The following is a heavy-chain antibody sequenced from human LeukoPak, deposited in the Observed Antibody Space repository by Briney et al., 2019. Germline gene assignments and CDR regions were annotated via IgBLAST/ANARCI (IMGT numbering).Heavy chain of an antibody. Sequence: ASVKVSCKASGYTFTSYYMHWVRQAPGQGLEWMGIINPSGGSTSYAQKFQGRVTMTRDTSTSTVYMELSSLRSDDTAMYYCATAPHGMDVWGQGTTVTVSS. CDR1: GYTFTSYY. CDR2: INPSGGST. J-gene: IGHJ6*02. CDR3: ATAPHGMDV. V-gene: IGHV1-46*01.